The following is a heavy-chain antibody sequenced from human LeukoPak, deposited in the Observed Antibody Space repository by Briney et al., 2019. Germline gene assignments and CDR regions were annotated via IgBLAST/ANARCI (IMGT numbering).Heavy chain of an antibody. D-gene: IGHD6-19*01. CDR3: AKRRASSGYYAAFDI. CDR1: GFTFSSHG. J-gene: IGHJ3*02. V-gene: IGHV3-23*01. CDR2: ISGSGGST. Sequence: GGSLRLSCAASGFTFSSHGMSWVRRAPGKGLEWVSAISGSGGSTYYADSVKGRFTISRDNSKNTMFLQMNSLRAEDTAVYYCAKRRASSGYYAAFDIWGQGTMVTVSS.